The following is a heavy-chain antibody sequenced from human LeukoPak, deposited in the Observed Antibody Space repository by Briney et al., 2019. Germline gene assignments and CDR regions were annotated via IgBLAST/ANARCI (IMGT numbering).Heavy chain of an antibody. CDR2: IYYSGST. V-gene: IGHV4-61*01. J-gene: IGHJ4*02. Sequence: SETLSLTCTVSGGSVSSGSYYWSWIRQPPGKGLEWIGYIYYSGSTNYSPSLKSRVTISVDTSKNQFSLKLSSVTAADTAVYYCARGYCSSTSCQPNLDYWGQGTLVTVSS. D-gene: IGHD2-2*01. CDR1: GGSVSSGSYY. CDR3: ARGYCSSTSCQPNLDY.